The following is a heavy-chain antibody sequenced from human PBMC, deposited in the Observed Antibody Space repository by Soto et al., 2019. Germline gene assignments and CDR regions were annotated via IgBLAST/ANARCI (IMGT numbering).Heavy chain of an antibody. CDR3: AILDKGGMDV. CDR2: ISWNSGNM. Sequence: EVPLVESGGGLVQPGRSLRLSCAASGFTFDDYAMHWVRQGPGKGLEWVSGISWNSGNMGYADSVKGRFTISRDNAKNSLYLQMNSLRAEYTALYYCAILDKGGMDVWGQGTTVTVSS. D-gene: IGHD1-1*01. CDR1: GFTFDDYA. V-gene: IGHV3-9*01. J-gene: IGHJ6*02.